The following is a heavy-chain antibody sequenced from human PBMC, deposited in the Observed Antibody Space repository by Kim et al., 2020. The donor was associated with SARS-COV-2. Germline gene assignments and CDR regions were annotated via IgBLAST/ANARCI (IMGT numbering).Heavy chain of an antibody. CDR1: GYSFTSYW. D-gene: IGHD3-10*01. CDR3: ARTRRITMVRGVIINDNDAFDI. J-gene: IGHJ3*02. V-gene: IGHV5-10-1*01. CDR2: IDPSDSYT. Sequence: GESLKISCKGSGYSFTSYWISWVRQMPGKGLEWMGRIDPSDSYTNYSPSFQGHVTISADKSISTAYLQWSSLKASDTAMYYCARTRRITMVRGVIINDNDAFDIWGQGTMVTVSS.